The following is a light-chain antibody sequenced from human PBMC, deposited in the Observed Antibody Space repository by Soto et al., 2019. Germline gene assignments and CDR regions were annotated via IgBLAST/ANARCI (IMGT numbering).Light chain of an antibody. J-gene: IGLJ1*01. CDR3: ISYTDRQSYL. V-gene: IGLV2-14*03. Sequence: QSVLTQPASLSGPPGQSITISCSGTSSDIGSYNHVAWYQQFPAKSPKPMIYAVSDRPPRASHPFSGSKSGPPASLTISGLQTEDEADYYCISYTDRQSYLFGTGTKVTVL. CDR1: SSDIGSYNH. CDR2: AVS.